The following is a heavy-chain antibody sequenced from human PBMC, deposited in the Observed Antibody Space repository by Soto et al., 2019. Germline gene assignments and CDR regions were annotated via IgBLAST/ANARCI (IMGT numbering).Heavy chain of an antibody. CDR1: GFPFGGYV. CDR2: ITWNGGST. CDR3: AKENACGSSGYYNLDY. J-gene: IGHJ4*02. V-gene: IGHV3-43*01. Sequence: GGSLRLSCAASGFPFGGYVMHWVRQGPGKGLEWVSFITWNGGSTYYADSVKGRFTISRDNSENSLYLQMNSLRPEDTALYYCAKENACGSSGYYNLDYWGQGTLVTVSS. D-gene: IGHD3-22*01.